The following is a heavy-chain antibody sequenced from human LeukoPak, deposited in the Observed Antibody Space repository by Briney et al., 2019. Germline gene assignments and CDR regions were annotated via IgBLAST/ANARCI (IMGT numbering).Heavy chain of an antibody. CDR1: GFTFSSYA. D-gene: IGHD3-10*01. J-gene: IGHJ3*02. V-gene: IGHV3-66*01. CDR2: IYSGGST. Sequence: GGSLRLSCAASGFTFSSYAMSWVRQAPGKGLEWVSVIYSGGSTYYADSVKGRFTISRDNSKNTLYLQMNSLRAEDTAVYYCARLGGYYGSGSYTHHAFDIWGQGTMVTVSS. CDR3: ARLGGYYGSGSYTHHAFDI.